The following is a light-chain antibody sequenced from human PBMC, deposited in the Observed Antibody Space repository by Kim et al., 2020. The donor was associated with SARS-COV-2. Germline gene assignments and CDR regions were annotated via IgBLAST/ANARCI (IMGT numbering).Light chain of an antibody. Sequence: VSPGERATLSCRASQTVSSNVAWYQQRPGQAPRLLIFGTSVRASDIPARFSGSASGTEFTLTISIVQSEDFAVYYCQQYYDWPRTFGQGTKVDIK. V-gene: IGKV3D-15*03. CDR3: QQYYDWPRT. J-gene: IGKJ1*01. CDR2: GTS. CDR1: QTVSSN.